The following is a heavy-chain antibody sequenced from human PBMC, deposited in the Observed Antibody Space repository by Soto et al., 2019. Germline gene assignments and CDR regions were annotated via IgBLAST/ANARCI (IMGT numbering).Heavy chain of an antibody. Sequence: GASVKVSCKASGHTFTSYYMHWVRQAPGQGLEWMGIINPSGGSTSYAQKFQGRVTMTRDTSTSTVYMELSSLRSEDTAVYYCARDRPTIFGVVIRNYYYYYYGMDVWGQGTTVTVSS. CDR3: ARDRPTIFGVVIRNYYYYYYGMDV. V-gene: IGHV1-46*01. CDR1: GHTFTSYY. D-gene: IGHD3-3*01. CDR2: INPSGGST. J-gene: IGHJ6*02.